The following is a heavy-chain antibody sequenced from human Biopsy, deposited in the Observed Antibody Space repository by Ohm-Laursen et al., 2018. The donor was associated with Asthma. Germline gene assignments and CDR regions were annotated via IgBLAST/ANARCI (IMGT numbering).Heavy chain of an antibody. CDR3: ARMITMIQVANYYSYAMDV. D-gene: IGHD3-22*01. V-gene: IGHV4-30-2*01. J-gene: IGHJ6*02. CDR1: GDSINSGGYS. CDR2: LLHRGGT. Sequence: SDTLSLTCAVSGDSINSGGYSWNWVRQPPRKGLGGGGYLLHRGGTPYNPSLKSRVTISVDRSKRQFSLKVNSVTAADTAVYYCARMITMIQVANYYSYAMDVWGQGTTVTVSS.